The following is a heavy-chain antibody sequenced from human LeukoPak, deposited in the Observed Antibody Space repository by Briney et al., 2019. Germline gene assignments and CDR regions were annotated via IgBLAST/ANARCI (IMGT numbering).Heavy chain of an antibody. CDR3: AREASYYYGSGSYPHMDV. CDR1: GFTFSSYS. J-gene: IGHJ6*03. D-gene: IGHD3-10*01. Sequence: PGGSLRLSCAASGFTFSSYSMNWVRQAPGKGLEWVSSISSSSSYIYYADSVKGRFTISRENAKNSLYLQMNSLRAEDTAVYYCAREASYYYGSGSYPHMDVWGKGTTVTVSS. V-gene: IGHV3-21*01. CDR2: ISSSSSYI.